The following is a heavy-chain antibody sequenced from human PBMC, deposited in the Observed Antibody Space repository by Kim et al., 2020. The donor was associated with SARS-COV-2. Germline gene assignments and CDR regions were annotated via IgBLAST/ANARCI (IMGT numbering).Heavy chain of an antibody. Sequence: GGSLRLSCAASGFTFSSYGMHWVRQAPGKGLEWVAVIWYDGSNKYYADSVKGRFTISRDNSKNTLYLQMNSLRAEDTAVYYCAKEYSSGYYYYYGMDVWGQGTTVTVSS. V-gene: IGHV3-33*06. CDR1: GFTFSSYG. D-gene: IGHD6-25*01. CDR3: AKEYSSGYYYYYGMDV. J-gene: IGHJ6*02. CDR2: IWYDGSNK.